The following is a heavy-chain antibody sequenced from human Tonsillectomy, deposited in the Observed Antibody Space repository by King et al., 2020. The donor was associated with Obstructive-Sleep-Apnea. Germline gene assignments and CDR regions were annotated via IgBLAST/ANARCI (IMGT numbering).Heavy chain of an antibody. CDR2: ISSSSSYI. V-gene: IGHV3-21*01. D-gene: IGHD3-16*02. CDR1: GFIFRNYN. CDR3: ARDSIMITFGGVVGDDAFDI. J-gene: IGHJ3*02. Sequence: QLVQSGGGLVKPGGSLRLSCAASGFIFRNYNMNWVRQAPGEGLEWVSSISSSSSYIYYADSVKGRFTISRDNAKNSLFLQMNSLRAEDTAIYYCARDSIMITFGGVVGDDAFDIWGQGTMVTVSS.